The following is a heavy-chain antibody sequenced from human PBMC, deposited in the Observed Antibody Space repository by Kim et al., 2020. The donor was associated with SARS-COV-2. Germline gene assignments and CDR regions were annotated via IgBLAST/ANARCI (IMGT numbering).Heavy chain of an antibody. J-gene: IGHJ4*02. Sequence: NYAQKFEGRVTSTADESTDTACMELSSLRSEDTAVYYWARSLVGRYYFDYWGQGTLVTVSS. CDR3: ARSLVGRYYFDY. V-gene: IGHV1-69*01. D-gene: IGHD3-9*01.